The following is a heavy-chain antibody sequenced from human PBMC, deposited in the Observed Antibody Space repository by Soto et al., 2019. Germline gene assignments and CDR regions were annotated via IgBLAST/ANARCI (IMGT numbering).Heavy chain of an antibody. CDR3: ARQRTSVVTQAYFDV. CDR2: IYYSGST. D-gene: IGHD2-21*02. J-gene: IGHJ4*02. Sequence: LSLTCTVTGDSVSSRSYYWGWIRQPPGKGLEWIGSIYYSGSTYNNPSLRSRVSMSIDTSKDQFSLKLKSVTAADTALYLCARQRTSVVTQAYFDVRGTGSLVTVSS. V-gene: IGHV4-39*01. CDR1: GDSVSSRSYY.